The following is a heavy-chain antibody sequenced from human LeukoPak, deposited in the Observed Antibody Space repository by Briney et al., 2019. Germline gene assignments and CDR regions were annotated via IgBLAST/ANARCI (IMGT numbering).Heavy chain of an antibody. Sequence: SETLSLTCSVSDYPISSGYFWGWIRQPPGKGLEWIATMSHSGSTYFNPSLRSRVIVSIDASKNQFSLNLTSVTAADTAVYYCAREHCAGGYCYFLDYWGQGTLVTVSS. CDR3: AREHCAGGYCYFLDY. CDR1: DYPISSGYF. D-gene: IGHD2/OR15-2a*01. V-gene: IGHV4-38-2*02. CDR2: MSHSGST. J-gene: IGHJ4*02.